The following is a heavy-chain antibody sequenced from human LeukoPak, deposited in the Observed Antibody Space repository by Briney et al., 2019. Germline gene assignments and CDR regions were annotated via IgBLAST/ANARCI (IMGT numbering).Heavy chain of an antibody. CDR3: ARESAGTFDY. V-gene: IGHV3-53*01. CDR2: VYSDGDT. CDR1: GFTVSSTY. Sequence: AGGSLRLSCGASGFTVSSTYMSWVRQAPGKGLEWVSVVYSDGDTYYADSVKGRFTISRDNSKNTLYLQMSNMRAEDTAVYYCARESAGTFDYWGQGTPVTVSS. D-gene: IGHD6-13*01. J-gene: IGHJ4*02.